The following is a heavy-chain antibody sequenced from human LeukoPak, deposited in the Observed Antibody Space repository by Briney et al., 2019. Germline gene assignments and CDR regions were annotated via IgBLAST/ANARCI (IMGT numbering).Heavy chain of an antibody. CDR3: ARGRYYDILTGYYQPPRPYYFDY. CDR2: INHSGST. D-gene: IGHD3-9*01. CDR1: GGSFSGYY. J-gene: IGHJ4*02. V-gene: IGHV4-34*01. Sequence: SETLSLTCAVYGGSFSGYYWSWIRQPPGKGLEWIGEINHSGSTNYNPSLKSRVTISVDTSKNQFSLKLSSVTAADTAVYYCARGRYYDILTGYYQPPRPYYFDYWGQGTLVTVSS.